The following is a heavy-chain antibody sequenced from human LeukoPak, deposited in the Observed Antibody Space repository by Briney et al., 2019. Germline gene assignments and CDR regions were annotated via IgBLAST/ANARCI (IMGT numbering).Heavy chain of an antibody. CDR1: GGTFSSYA. J-gene: IGHJ4*02. CDR2: IIPIFGTA. Sequence: ASVKVSCKASGGTFSSYAISWVRQAPGQGLEWMGGIIPIFGTANYAQKLQGRVTMTTDTSTSTAYMELRSLRSDDTAVYYCAGGYYYDSWGQGTLVTVSS. V-gene: IGHV1-69*05. CDR3: AGGYYYDS. D-gene: IGHD3-22*01.